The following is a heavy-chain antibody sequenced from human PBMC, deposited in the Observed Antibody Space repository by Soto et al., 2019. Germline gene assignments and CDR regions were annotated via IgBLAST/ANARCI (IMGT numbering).Heavy chain of an antibody. V-gene: IGHV3-23*01. CDR2: ISGTGGST. J-gene: IGHJ3*02. CDR1: GFTFSSYA. D-gene: IGHD3-22*01. CDR3: ARDSTYYYDSSGSPQAFDI. Sequence: GGSLRLSCAASGFTFSSYAMSWVRQAPGKGLEWVSGISGTGGSTYYADSVKGRFTISRDNSKNTLYLQMDSLRAEDTAVYYCARDSTYYYDSSGSPQAFDIWGQGTMVTVSS.